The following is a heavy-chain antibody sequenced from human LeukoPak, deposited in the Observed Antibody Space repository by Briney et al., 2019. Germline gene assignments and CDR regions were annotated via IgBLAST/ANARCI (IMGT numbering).Heavy chain of an antibody. D-gene: IGHD2-15*01. V-gene: IGHV4-34*01. J-gene: IGHJ6*02. CDR3: ARGGSLVPSDYYYGMDV. CDR2: INHSGST. Sequence: SETLSLTCAVYGGSFSGYYWSWIRQPPGKGLEWIGEINHSGSTNYNPSLKSRVTISVDTSKNQFSLKLSSVTAADTAVYYCARGGSLVPSDYYYGMDVWGQGTTVTVSS. CDR1: GGSFSGYY.